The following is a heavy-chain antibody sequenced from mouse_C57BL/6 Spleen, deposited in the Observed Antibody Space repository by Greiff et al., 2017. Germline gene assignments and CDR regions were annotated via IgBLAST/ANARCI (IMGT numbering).Heavy chain of an antibody. J-gene: IGHJ1*03. V-gene: IGHV1-18*01. CDR2: INPNNGGT. CDR3: ARSFYYGSSYGYFDV. CDR1: GYTFTDYN. Sequence: VQLKESGPELVKPGASVKIPCKASGYTFTDYNMDWVKQSHGKSLEWIGDINPNNGGTIYNQKFKGKAKLTVDKASSTAYMELRSLTSEDTAVYYCARSFYYGSSYGYFDVWGTGTTVTVSS. D-gene: IGHD1-1*01.